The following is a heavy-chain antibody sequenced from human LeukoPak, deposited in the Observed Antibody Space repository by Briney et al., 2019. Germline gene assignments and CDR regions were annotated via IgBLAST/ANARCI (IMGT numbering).Heavy chain of an antibody. Sequence: QTLSLTCAISGDSVSSNNVAWNWVRQSPSRGLEWLGRTFYRSKWFYDYAVSVKSRIIVNPDTSRNQFSLQLTSVTPEDTAVYYCARARGDSSGYWDYWGQGALVTVSS. D-gene: IGHD3-22*01. CDR1: GDSVSSNNVA. V-gene: IGHV6-1*01. J-gene: IGHJ4*02. CDR3: ARARGDSSGYWDY. CDR2: TFYRSKWFY.